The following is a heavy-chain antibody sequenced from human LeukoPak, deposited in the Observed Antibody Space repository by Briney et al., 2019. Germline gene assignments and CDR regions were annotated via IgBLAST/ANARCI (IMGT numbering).Heavy chain of an antibody. CDR3: ARDGDYDSSGY. D-gene: IGHD3-22*01. V-gene: IGHV3-48*04. J-gene: IGHJ4*02. CDR2: ISSSGSTI. CDR1: GFTFSRHS. Sequence: GGSLRLSCAASGFTFSRHSINWVRQAPGKGLEWVSYISSSGSTIYYADSVKGRFTISRDNAKNSLYLQMNSLRAEDTAVYYCARDGDYDSSGYWGQGTLVTVSS.